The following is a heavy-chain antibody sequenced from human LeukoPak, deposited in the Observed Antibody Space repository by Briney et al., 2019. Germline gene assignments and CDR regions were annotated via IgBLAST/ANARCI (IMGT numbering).Heavy chain of an antibody. CDR1: GVTFSSYA. V-gene: IGHV3-64D*06. CDR2: ISSNGDST. J-gene: IGHJ4*02. CDR3: VKGLEYYDSSDTFDY. D-gene: IGHD3-22*01. Sequence: GGSLRLSCSASGVTFSSYAMHWVRQAPGKGLEYVSAISSNGDSTYYADSVKGRFTISRDNSKNTLYLQMSSLRAEDTPVWYCVKGLEYYDSSDTFDYWGQGTLVTVSS.